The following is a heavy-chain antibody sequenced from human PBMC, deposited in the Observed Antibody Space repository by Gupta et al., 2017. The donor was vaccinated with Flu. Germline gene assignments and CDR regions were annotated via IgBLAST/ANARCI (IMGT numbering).Heavy chain of an antibody. CDR3: AKHYASGWPVFDY. CDR1: GFTFSTYA. V-gene: IGHV3-23*01. J-gene: IGHJ4*02. Sequence: EVQLLESGGGLVQPGGSLRLSCAASGFTFSTYAMNWVRQAPGKGLEWVSGISGSGGSTNYADSVKGRFTISRDNSKNTLFLQMNSLRAEDTAVYYCAKHYASGWPVFDYWGQGTLVTVSS. CDR2: ISGSGGST. D-gene: IGHD6-19*01.